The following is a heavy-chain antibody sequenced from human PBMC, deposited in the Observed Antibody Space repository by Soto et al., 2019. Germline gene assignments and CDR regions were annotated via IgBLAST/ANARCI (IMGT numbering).Heavy chain of an antibody. CDR2: IIPIFGTA. J-gene: IGHJ6*02. V-gene: IGHV1-69*13. CDR1: GGTFSSYA. Sequence: SVKVSCKASGGTFSSYAISWVRQAPGQGLEWMGGIIPIFGTANYAQKFQGRVTITADESTSTAYMELSSLRSEDTAVYYCARDQWAGPMNYYYYYGMDVWGQGTTVTVSS. CDR3: ARDQWAGPMNYYYYYGMDV. D-gene: IGHD2-8*01.